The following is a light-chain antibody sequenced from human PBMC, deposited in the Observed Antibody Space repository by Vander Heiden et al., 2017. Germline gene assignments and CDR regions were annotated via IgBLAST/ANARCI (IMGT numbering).Light chain of an antibody. CDR2: AAS. Sequence: DIQMTQSPSSLSASVGDRVTITCRASQGISNYLAWYQQKPGKVPKLLIYAASTSQSGVTFRCSGSGSGTDFTLTISSPQPEDVATYYWQKDNSALTFGGGTKVEIK. V-gene: IGKV1-27*01. CDR3: QKDNSALT. J-gene: IGKJ4*01. CDR1: QGISNY.